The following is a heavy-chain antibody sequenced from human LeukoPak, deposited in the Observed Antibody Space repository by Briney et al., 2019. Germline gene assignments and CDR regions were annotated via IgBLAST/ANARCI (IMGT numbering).Heavy chain of an antibody. CDR1: GYTFTGYY. CDR3: ARDRVYGYYYDSSGYSVYAFNI. V-gene: IGHV1-2*05. D-gene: IGHD3-22*01. J-gene: IGHJ3*02. CDR2: INPNSGGT. Sequence: ASVKVSCKASGYTFTGYYMHWVRQAPGQGVEWMGRINPNSGGTNYAQKFQGRATMTRDTSISTAYMELSRLRSDDTVLYYCARDRVYGYYYDSSGYSVYAFNIWGQGTMVTVSS.